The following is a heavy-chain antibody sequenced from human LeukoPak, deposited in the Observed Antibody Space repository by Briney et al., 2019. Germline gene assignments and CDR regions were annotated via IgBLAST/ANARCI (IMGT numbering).Heavy chain of an antibody. Sequence: SETLSLTCAVYGGSFSDYYWSWIRQPPEKGLEWIGEITHSGSTNYTPSLKSRLTISVDTSKNQFSLKLSSVTAADTAVYYCARFYGSGSYNWFDPWGQGVLVTVSS. J-gene: IGHJ5*02. CDR1: GGSFSDYY. CDR3: ARFYGSGSYNWFDP. CDR2: ITHSGST. D-gene: IGHD3-10*01. V-gene: IGHV4-34*01.